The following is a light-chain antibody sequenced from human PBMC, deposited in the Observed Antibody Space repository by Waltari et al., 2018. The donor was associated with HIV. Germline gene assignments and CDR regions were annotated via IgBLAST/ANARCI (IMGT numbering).Light chain of an antibody. Sequence: QSVLTPPPSASGTPGQRVTISSSGSTSNTGTRPVTWYQQLAGSAPKLLIYRSDLRPSGVPDRFSGSKSATSASLAISGLQSEDEATYYCASWDDSLNGVIFGGGTELTVL. J-gene: IGLJ2*01. CDR2: RSD. V-gene: IGLV1-44*01. CDR1: TSNTGTRP. CDR3: ASWDDSLNGVI.